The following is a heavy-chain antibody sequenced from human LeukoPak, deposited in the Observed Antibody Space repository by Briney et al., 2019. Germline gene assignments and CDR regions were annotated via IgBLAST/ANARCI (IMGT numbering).Heavy chain of an antibody. CDR3: ARPRIVGSIYDAFDI. V-gene: IGHV5-51*01. CDR1: GYSFTSYW. Sequence: GESLKISCEGPGYSFTSYWIGWVRQMPGEGLEWMGFIYPDDSNTKYSPSFQGQVTISADKSINTAYLQWSSLKASDTAMYYCARPRIVGSIYDAFDIWGQGTMVTVSS. J-gene: IGHJ3*02. D-gene: IGHD3-22*01. CDR2: IYPDDSNT.